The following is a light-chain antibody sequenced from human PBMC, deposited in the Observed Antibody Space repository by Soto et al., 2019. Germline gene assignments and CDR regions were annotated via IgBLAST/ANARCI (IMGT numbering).Light chain of an antibody. V-gene: IGKV1-5*03. CDR2: KAS. J-gene: IGKJ1*01. Sequence: DIQMTQSHSTLSASVGDRVTITCRASQSVDTCLAWYQQKPGKAPHLLIYKASSLETGVPSRFSGSGSVTEFPLTISSLQPDDFATYYCQQFYRYPWTFGQGTKVEIK. CDR1: QSVDTC. CDR3: QQFYRYPWT.